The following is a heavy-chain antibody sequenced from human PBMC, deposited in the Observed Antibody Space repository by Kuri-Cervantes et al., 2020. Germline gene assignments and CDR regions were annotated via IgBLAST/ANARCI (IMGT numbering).Heavy chain of an antibody. CDR2: ISAYNGNT. Sequence: ASVKVSCKASGYTFTSYGISWVRQAPGQGLEWMGWISAYNGNTNYAQKLQGRVTMTTDTSASTAYMELSSLRSDDTAGYYCTRGVGMGVPNWFDPWGQGTLVTVSS. V-gene: IGHV1-18*01. CDR3: TRGVGMGVPNWFDP. D-gene: IGHD3-16*01. CDR1: GYTFTSYG. J-gene: IGHJ5*02.